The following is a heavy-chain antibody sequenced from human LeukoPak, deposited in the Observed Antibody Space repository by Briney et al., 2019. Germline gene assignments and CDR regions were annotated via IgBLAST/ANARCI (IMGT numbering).Heavy chain of an antibody. D-gene: IGHD3-3*01. CDR2: IYYSGRT. J-gene: IGHJ5*02. CDR1: GGSISSYY. Sequence: PAETLSLTCTVSGGSISSYYWSWIRQPPGKGLEWIGYIYYSGRTNYNPSLKSRVTISVDTSKNQFSLKLSSVTAADTAVYYCAREGYDDFWSGFNWFDPWGQGTLVTLSS. CDR3: AREGYDDFWSGFNWFDP. V-gene: IGHV4-59*01.